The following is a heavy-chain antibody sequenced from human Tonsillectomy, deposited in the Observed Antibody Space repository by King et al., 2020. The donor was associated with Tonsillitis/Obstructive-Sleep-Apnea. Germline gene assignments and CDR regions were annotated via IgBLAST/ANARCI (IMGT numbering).Heavy chain of an antibody. CDR3: ARNAPSPGFGEIGYENSNWFDP. J-gene: IGHJ5*02. V-gene: IGHV4-39*01. CDR1: GGSISSSSYY. D-gene: IGHD3-10*01. CDR2: IYYSGST. Sequence: QLQESGPGLVKPSETLSLTCTVSGGSISSSSYYWGWIRQPPGKGLEWIGSIYYSGSTYYNTSLKSRVTISVDTSKNQFSLKLSSVTAADTAVYYCARNAPSPGFGEIGYENSNWFDPWGQGTLVTVSS.